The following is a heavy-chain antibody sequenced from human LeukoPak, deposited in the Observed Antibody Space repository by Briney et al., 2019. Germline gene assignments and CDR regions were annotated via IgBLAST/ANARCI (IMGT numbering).Heavy chain of an antibody. CDR1: GGSFSGYY. V-gene: IGHV4-34*01. D-gene: IGHD3-10*01. CDR3: ARDKYYYGSGRLYFDY. CDR2: INHSGST. Sequence: SETLSLTCAVYGGSFSGYYWSWIRQPPGKGLEWIGEINHSGSTNYNPSLKSRVTISVDTSKNQFSLKLSSVTAADTAVYYCARDKYYYGSGRLYFDYWGQGTLVTVPS. J-gene: IGHJ4*02.